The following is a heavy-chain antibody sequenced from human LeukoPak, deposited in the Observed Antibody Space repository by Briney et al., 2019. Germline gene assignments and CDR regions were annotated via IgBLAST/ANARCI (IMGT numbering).Heavy chain of an antibody. Sequence: GGSLRLSCAASGFTVSANYMSWVRQAPGKGLEWVSVIYSGDRTNYADSVKGRFTISRDNSKNTLYLQMSSLRAEDTAVYYCASPLDGSENAFDIWGQGTMVTVSS. CDR3: ASPLDGSENAFDI. J-gene: IGHJ3*02. CDR1: GFTVSANY. V-gene: IGHV3-66*01. CDR2: IYSGDRT. D-gene: IGHD3-10*01.